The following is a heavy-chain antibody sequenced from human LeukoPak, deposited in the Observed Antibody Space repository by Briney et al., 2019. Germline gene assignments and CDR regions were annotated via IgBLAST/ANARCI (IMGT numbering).Heavy chain of an antibody. Sequence: GGSLRLSCAASGFTFSSYSMNWVRQAPGKGLEWVSYISSSSSTIYYADSVKGRFTISRDNAKNSLYLQMNSLRAEDTAVYYCAREGYDFWSGYYPIYWGQGTLVTVSS. CDR1: GFTFSSYS. CDR2: ISSSSSTI. D-gene: IGHD3-3*01. CDR3: AREGYDFWSGYYPIY. V-gene: IGHV3-48*04. J-gene: IGHJ4*02.